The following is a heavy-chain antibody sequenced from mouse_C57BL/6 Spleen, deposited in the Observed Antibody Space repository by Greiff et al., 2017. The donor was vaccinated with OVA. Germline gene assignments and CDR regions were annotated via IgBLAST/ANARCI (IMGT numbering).Heavy chain of an antibody. D-gene: IGHD2-4*01. Sequence: EVQLQQSGPELVKPGASVKMSCKASGYTFTDYNMHWVKQSHGKSLEWIGYINPNTGGTSYNQKFKGKATLTVNKSSSTAYMELRSLTSEDSAVYYCAKIYYDYDGYYFDYWGQGTTLTVSS. J-gene: IGHJ2*01. V-gene: IGHV1-22*01. CDR1: GYTFTDYN. CDR2: INPNTGGT. CDR3: AKIYYDYDGYYFDY.